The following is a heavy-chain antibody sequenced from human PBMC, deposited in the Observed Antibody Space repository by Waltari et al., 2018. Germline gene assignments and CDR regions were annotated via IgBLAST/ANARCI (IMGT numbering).Heavy chain of an antibody. D-gene: IGHD1-26*01. V-gene: IGHV6-1*01. CDR2: TYYRSKWYN. CDR3: ARAVGALRTNWFDP. J-gene: IGHJ5*02. Sequence: QVQLPQSGPGLVKPSQTLPLTCAIPGDRVSSNSAAWTWIRQSPSRGLGWLGRTYYRSKWYNDYAVSVKSRITINPDTSKNQFSLQLNSVTPEDTAVYYCARAVGALRTNWFDPWGQGTLVTVSS. CDR1: GDRVSSNSAA.